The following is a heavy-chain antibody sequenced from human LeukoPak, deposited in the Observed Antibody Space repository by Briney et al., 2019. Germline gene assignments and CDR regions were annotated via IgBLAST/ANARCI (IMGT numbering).Heavy chain of an antibody. CDR3: ARDLSPKEGSGNYSHY. V-gene: IGHV3-33*01. Sequence: GGSLRLSCAASGFTFSSYGMHWVRQAPGKGLEWVAVNWYDGTNKYYADSVKGRFTISRDNSKNTLFLQMNSLRAEDTAVYYCARDLSPKEGSGNYSHYWGQGSLVTVSS. D-gene: IGHD3-10*01. CDR1: GFTFSSYG. J-gene: IGHJ4*02. CDR2: NWYDGTNK.